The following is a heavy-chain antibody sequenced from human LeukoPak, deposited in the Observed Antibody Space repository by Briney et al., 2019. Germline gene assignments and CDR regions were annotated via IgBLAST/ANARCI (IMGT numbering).Heavy chain of an antibody. CDR2: IVPMFDTT. CDR3: ASGPFLTFDHTPEGYYHYYMDV. J-gene: IGHJ6*03. Sequence: ASVKVSCKASGYTFTSYYMHWVRQAPGQGLEWLGGIVPMFDTTNYVQKFQGRLTITADPSTSTAYMELSSLRSEDTAVYYCASGPFLTFDHTPEGYYHYYMDVWGPGTTVTTSS. D-gene: IGHD1-14*01. V-gene: IGHV1-46*01. CDR1: GYTFTSYY.